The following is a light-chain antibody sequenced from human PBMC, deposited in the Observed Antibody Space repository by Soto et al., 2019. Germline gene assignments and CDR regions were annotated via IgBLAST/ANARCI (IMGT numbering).Light chain of an antibody. V-gene: IGLV2-18*01. J-gene: IGLJ3*02. CDR1: SSDVGTYTR. CDR3: SLYTTSSTWG. CDR2: EVT. Sequence: QSALTQPPSVSGSHGQSVTISCTGISSDVGTYTRVSWYQQPPGTAPKLMIYEVTNRPSGVPDRFSGSQSGNTASLTISGLQAEDEADDFCSLYTTSSTWGFGGGTKLTVL.